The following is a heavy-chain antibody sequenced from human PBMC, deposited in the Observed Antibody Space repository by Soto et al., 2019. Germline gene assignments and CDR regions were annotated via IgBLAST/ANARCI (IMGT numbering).Heavy chain of an antibody. CDR3: VKRGRNWGAFDF. CDR2: IGGTDGDSDGVA. Sequence: VQLLESGGDLVQPGGSLRLCCVASGFILNNYGMSWVRQAPGKGLAWVSTIGGTDGDSDGVAWYEDSVKGRFTISRDSSANTLFLHMDNLRAEDSALYYCVKRGRNWGAFDFWGQGTTVVVSS. V-gene: IGHV3-23*01. D-gene: IGHD7-27*01. CDR1: GFILNNYG. J-gene: IGHJ3*01.